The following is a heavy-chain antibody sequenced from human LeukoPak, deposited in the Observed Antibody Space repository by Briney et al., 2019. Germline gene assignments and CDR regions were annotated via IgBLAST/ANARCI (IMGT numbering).Heavy chain of an antibody. CDR2: IIPILGIA. Sequence: ASVKVSCKASGGTFSSYAISWVQQAPGQGLEWMGRIIPILGIANYAQKFQGRVTITADKSTSTAYMELSSLRSEDTAVYYCARALAAAPTYWGQGTLVTVSS. V-gene: IGHV1-69*04. D-gene: IGHD6-13*01. J-gene: IGHJ4*02. CDR1: GGTFSSYA. CDR3: ARALAAAPTY.